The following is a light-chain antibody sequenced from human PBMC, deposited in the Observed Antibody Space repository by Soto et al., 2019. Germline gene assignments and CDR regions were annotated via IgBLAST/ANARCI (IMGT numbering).Light chain of an antibody. CDR3: QQSYTIPPT. V-gene: IGKV1-39*01. CDR2: AAS. CDR1: QSISSW. Sequence: DIQMTQSPSTLSASVGDRVTITCRASQSISSWLAWYQQKPGKAPKLLIYAASTLESGVPSRFSGSGSGTEFTLTINSLQPEDFATYYCQQSYTIPPTFGQGTRLEI. J-gene: IGKJ5*01.